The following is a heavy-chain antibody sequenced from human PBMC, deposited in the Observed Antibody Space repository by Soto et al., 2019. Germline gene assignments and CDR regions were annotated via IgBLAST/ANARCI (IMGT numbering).Heavy chain of an antibody. CDR3: ASSFERYCSGGSCYGGLYFFDY. CDR2: IYYSGST. J-gene: IGHJ4*02. V-gene: IGHV4-59*08. D-gene: IGHD2-15*01. Sequence: PSETLSLTCTVSGGSISRYYWSWIRQPPRKRLEWIGYIYYSGSTNYNPSLKTRVTISVDTSKNQFSLKLSSVTAADTGVYYCASSFERYCSGGSCYGGLYFFDYWGQGALVTVSS. CDR1: GGSISRYY.